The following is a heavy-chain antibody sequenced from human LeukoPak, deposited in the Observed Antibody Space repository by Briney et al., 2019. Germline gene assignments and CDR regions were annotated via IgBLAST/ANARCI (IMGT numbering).Heavy chain of an antibody. D-gene: IGHD1-1*01. V-gene: IGHV4-59*11. Sequence: SETLSLTCTVSGGSISSHDWGWIRQPPGKGLEWIGYIYYSGSTNYNPSLKSRVTISVDTSKNQFSLKLSSVTAADTAVYYCARVSRTRKYGTYYFDYWGQGTLVTVSS. CDR1: GGSISSHD. CDR3: ARVSRTRKYGTYYFDY. J-gene: IGHJ4*02. CDR2: IYYSGST.